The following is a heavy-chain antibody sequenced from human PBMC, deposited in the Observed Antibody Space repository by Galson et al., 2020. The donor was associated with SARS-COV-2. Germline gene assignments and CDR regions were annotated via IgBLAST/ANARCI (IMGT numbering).Heavy chain of an antibody. V-gene: IGHV4-39*01. CDR1: GDSISSGGNY. D-gene: IGHD3-10*02. CDR3: ARHRNNYVHNLGY. J-gene: IGHJ4*02. CDR2: LSYGGGT. Sequence: SETLSLTCTVSGDSISSGGNYWAWIRQPPGKGLEWIGSLSYGGGTYYTSSLKGRVTISVDTSQNLFSLKLNSVTAADTAVYFCARHRNNYVHNLGYWGQGTRVNVSS.